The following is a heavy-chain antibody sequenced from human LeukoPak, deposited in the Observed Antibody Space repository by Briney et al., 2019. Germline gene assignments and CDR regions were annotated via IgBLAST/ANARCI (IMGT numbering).Heavy chain of an antibody. CDR2: IYSGGST. J-gene: IGHJ4*02. CDR1: GFTFSSYA. Sequence: PGGSLRLSCAASGFTFSSYAMSWVRQAPRRGLEWVSVIYSGGSTSYADSVKGRFTISRDNSKNTLFLQMNSLRIDDTAVYYCAREGYSSGSRTGIDYWGQGTLVTVSS. D-gene: IGHD5-18*01. CDR3: AREGYSSGSRTGIDY. V-gene: IGHV3-66*02.